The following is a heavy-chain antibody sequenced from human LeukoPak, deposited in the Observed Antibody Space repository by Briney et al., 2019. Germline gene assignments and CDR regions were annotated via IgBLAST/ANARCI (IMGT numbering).Heavy chain of an antibody. J-gene: IGHJ5*02. CDR3: ARRMNYYDSSGSGTWFDP. CDR1: GGSISSSSYY. V-gene: IGHV4-39*01. Sequence: PSETLSLTCTVSGGSISSSSYYWGWIRQPPGKGLEWIGSIYYSGDTYYNPSLKSRVTVSVDTSRNQFSLKLSSVTAADTAVYCCARRMNYYDSSGSGTWFDPWGQGTLVTVSS. D-gene: IGHD3-22*01. CDR2: IYYSGDT.